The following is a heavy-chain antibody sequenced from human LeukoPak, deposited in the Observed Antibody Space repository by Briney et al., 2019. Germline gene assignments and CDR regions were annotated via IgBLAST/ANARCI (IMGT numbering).Heavy chain of an antibody. J-gene: IGHJ4*02. D-gene: IGHD2-15*01. V-gene: IGHV5-51*01. CDR1: GYSFTDYW. Sequence: GESLKISCEASGYSFTDYWIGWVRQMPGKGPEFMGIMFPRDSDVRYSPSFQGLVTISADKSTSTAYLQWSSLKASDSAMYYCARHVAYRRWYYFDHWGQGALATVSS. CDR2: MFPRDSDV. CDR3: ARHVAYRRWYYFDH.